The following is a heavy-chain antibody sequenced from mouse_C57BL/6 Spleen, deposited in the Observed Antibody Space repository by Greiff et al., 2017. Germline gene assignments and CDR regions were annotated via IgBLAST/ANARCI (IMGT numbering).Heavy chain of an antibody. CDR3: ARKDDYDDY. Sequence: QVQLQQSGAELARPGASVKLSCKASGYTFTSYGISWVKLRTGQGLEWIGEIYPRSGNTYYNEKFKGKATLTADKSSSTAYMKLRSLTSENSAVYFCARKDDYDDYWGQGTTLTVSS. CDR1: GYTFTSYG. V-gene: IGHV1-81*01. CDR2: IYPRSGNT. D-gene: IGHD2-4*01. J-gene: IGHJ2*01.